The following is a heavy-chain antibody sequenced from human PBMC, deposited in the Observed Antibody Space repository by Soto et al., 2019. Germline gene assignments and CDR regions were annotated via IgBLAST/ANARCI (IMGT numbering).Heavy chain of an antibody. J-gene: IGHJ6*03. Sequence: GGSLRLSCAASGFTFSSYWMSWVRQAPGKGLEWVANIKQDGSEKYYVDSVKGRFTISRDNAKNSLYLQMNSLRAEDTAVYYCARGGVGAAAGNPYYYYYMDVWGKGTTVTVSS. V-gene: IGHV3-7*03. CDR2: IKQDGSEK. CDR1: GFTFSSYW. CDR3: ARGGVGAAAGNPYYYYYMDV. D-gene: IGHD6-13*01.